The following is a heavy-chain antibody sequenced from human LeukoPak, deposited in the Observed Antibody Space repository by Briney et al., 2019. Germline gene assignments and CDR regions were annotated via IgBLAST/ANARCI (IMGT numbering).Heavy chain of an antibody. D-gene: IGHD6-13*01. V-gene: IGHV3-74*01. CDR3: ARESMELVRFDF. CDR2: INSDGRRT. J-gene: IGHJ4*02. CDR1: GFTFSSYW. Sequence: SGESLRLSCAASGFTFSSYWMHWVRQAPGKGLVWVSNINSDGRRTSYADSVKGRFTISRDNAKNTLYLQMNSLRAEDTAVYYCARESMELVRFDFWGQGTLVTVSS.